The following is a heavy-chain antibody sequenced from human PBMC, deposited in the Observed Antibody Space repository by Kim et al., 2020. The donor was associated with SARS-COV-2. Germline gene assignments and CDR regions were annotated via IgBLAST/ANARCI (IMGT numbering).Heavy chain of an antibody. CDR1: GGSISRNTHY. Sequence: SETLSLTCTVSGGSISRNTHYWGWIRQPPGKGLEWIGSIYYSGGTYYNPSLKSRLTISVDTSKNQFSLNLSSLTAADTAVYYCATLLPPTFGGLIDYWGQGTLVTVSS. CDR3: ATLLPPTFGGLIDY. V-gene: IGHV4-39*01. D-gene: IGHD3-16*01. J-gene: IGHJ4*02. CDR2: IYYSGGT.